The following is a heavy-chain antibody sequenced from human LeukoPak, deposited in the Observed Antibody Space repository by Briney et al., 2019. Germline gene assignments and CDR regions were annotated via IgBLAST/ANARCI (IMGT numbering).Heavy chain of an antibody. CDR2: IYSGGST. CDR3: ARVDTAMVTREYYFDY. D-gene: IGHD5-18*01. V-gene: IGHV3-66*02. Sequence: GGSLRLSCAASGFTVSSSYMSWVRQAPGKGLEWVSVIYSGGSTYYADSVKGRFTISRDNSKNTLYLQMNSLRAEDTAVYYCARVDTAMVTREYYFDYWGQGTLVTVSS. J-gene: IGHJ4*02. CDR1: GFTVSSSY.